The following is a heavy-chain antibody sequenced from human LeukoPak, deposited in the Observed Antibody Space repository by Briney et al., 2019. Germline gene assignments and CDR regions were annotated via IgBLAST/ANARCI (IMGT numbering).Heavy chain of an antibody. V-gene: IGHV3-23*01. CDR2: IGNTET. D-gene: IGHD5-18*01. J-gene: IGHJ4*02. Sequence: PGGSLRLSCAASGFTFSSYAMSWVRQAPGKGLEWVATIGNTETFYADSVTGRFTISRDNSKNTVNLQMNRLRVEDTAIYYCAKDWIQFNRVFDCFDSWGQGTLVTVSS. CDR3: AKDWIQFNRVFDCFDS. CDR1: GFTFSSYA.